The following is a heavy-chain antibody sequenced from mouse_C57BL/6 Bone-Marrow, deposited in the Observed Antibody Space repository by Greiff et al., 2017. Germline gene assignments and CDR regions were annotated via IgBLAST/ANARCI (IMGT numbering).Heavy chain of an antibody. V-gene: IGHV2-5*01. D-gene: IGHD4-1*01. J-gene: IGHJ1*03. CDR1: GFSLTSYG. CDR2: IWRGGST. Sequence: VQLKESGPGLVQPSQSLSITCTVSGFSLTSYGVHWVRQSPGKGLEWLGVIWRGGSTDYNAAFMSRLSITKDNSKSQVFFKMNSLQADDTAIYYCAKKGGTKGDWYFDVWGTGTTVTVSS. CDR3: AKKGGTKGDWYFDV.